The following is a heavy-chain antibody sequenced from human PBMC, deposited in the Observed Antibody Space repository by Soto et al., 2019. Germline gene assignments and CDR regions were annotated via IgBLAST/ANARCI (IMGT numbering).Heavy chain of an antibody. V-gene: IGHV3-33*01. CDR1: GFTFSSNA. CDR3: LAAAGTSY. CDR2: IWYDGSNK. J-gene: IGHJ4*02. Sequence: QVQLVESGGGVVQPGRSLRLSCAASGFTFSSNAMHWVRQAPGKGLEWVAVIWYDGSNKYYADSVKGRFTISRDNSKNTLYLQMNSLRVEDTALYYCLAAAGTSYWGQGTLVTVSS. D-gene: IGHD6-13*01.